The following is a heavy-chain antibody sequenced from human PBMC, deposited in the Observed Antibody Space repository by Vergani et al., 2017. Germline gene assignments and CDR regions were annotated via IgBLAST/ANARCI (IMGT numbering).Heavy chain of an antibody. D-gene: IGHD1-26*01. Sequence: EVQLVESGGGLIQPGGSLRLSCVASGFTFSTYAMNWVRQAPEKGLEWLSYISSSSSVIYYADSVKGRFTISRDNAKNSLYLQMNSLRAEDTAMYYCTRGTTGGYVDALDIWGQGTVVTVSS. V-gene: IGHV3-48*01. CDR2: ISSSSSVI. CDR3: TRGTTGGYVDALDI. J-gene: IGHJ3*02. CDR1: GFTFSTYA.